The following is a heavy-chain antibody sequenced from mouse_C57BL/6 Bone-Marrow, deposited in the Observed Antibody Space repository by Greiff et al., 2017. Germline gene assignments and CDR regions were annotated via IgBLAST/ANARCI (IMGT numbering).Heavy chain of an antibody. CDR1: GYAFTNYL. CDR3: ARGGLRRRDWYFDV. Sequence: QVQLQQSGAELVRPGTSVKVSCKASGYAFTNYLIEWVKQRPGQGLEWIGVINPGSGGTNYNEKFKGKATLTAEKSSSTAYMQLSSLTSEDSAVYFCARGGLRRRDWYFDVWGTGTTVTVSS. V-gene: IGHV1-54*01. J-gene: IGHJ1*03. D-gene: IGHD2-2*01. CDR2: INPGSGGT.